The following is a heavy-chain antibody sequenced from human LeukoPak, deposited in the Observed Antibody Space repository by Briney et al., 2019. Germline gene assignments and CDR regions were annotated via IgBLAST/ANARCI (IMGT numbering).Heavy chain of an antibody. J-gene: IGHJ4*02. CDR3: ARGHGAFDY. Sequence: ASVKVSCKASGGTFSSYAFSWVRQAPGQGLEWMGWMNPNSGNTGYAQKFQGRVTMTRNTSISTAHMELSSLRSEDTAVYYCARGHGAFDYWGQGTLVTVSS. V-gene: IGHV1-8*02. D-gene: IGHD4-17*01. CDR2: MNPNSGNT. CDR1: GGTFSSYA.